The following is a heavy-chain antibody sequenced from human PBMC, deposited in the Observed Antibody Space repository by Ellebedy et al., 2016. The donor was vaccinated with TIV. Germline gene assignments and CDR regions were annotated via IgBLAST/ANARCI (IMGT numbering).Heavy chain of an antibody. V-gene: IGHV3-30-3*01. CDR2: ISYDGSNK. CDR3: ARGGIVGPHAFDI. J-gene: IGHJ3*02. D-gene: IGHD1-26*01. CDR1: GFTFSSYA. Sequence: GGSLRLSXAASGFTFSSYAMHWVRQAPGKGLEWVAVISYDGSNKYYADSVKGRFTISRDNSKNTLYLQMNSLRAEDTAVYYCARGGIVGPHAFDIWGQGTMVTVSS.